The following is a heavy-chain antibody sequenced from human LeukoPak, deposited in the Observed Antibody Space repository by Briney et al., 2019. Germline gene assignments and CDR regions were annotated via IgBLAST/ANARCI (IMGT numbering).Heavy chain of an antibody. V-gene: IGHV4-4*07. CDR3: ARGEMATIHDY. Sequence: SETLSLTCTVSGGSISSYYWSWLRQPAGKGLEWIGRIYNSGSTTYNPSLKSRVTMSVDTSKNHFSLKLSSVTAADTAVYYCARGEMATIHDYWGQGTLVTVSS. CDR2: IYNSGST. D-gene: IGHD5-24*01. J-gene: IGHJ4*02. CDR1: GGSISSYY.